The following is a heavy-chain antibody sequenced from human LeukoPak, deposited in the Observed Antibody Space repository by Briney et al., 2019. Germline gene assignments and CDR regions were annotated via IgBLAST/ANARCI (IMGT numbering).Heavy chain of an antibody. V-gene: IGHV1-69*04. D-gene: IGHD3-10*01. J-gene: IGHJ6*02. Sequence: ASVKVSCKASGGTFSSYAISWVRQAPGQGLEWMGRIIPIVGTANYAQKFQGRVTITADKSTATVYMGLSSLRSGDTAVYYCARGITVVRGVIKGGMDVWGQGTTVTVSS. CDR2: IIPIVGTA. CDR1: GGTFSSYA. CDR3: ARGITVVRGVIKGGMDV.